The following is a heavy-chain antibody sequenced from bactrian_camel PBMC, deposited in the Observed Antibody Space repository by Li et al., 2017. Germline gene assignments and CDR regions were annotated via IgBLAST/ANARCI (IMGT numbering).Heavy chain of an antibody. J-gene: IGHJ4*01. CDR2: INSLNIK. V-gene: IGHV3S31*01. Sequence: VQLVESGGGLVQPGGSLRLSCAASGFTFSRFAMSWVRQAPGKGLEWVATINSLNIKYYADSVKGRFTISRDNAENTLYLQLNSLKTEDTAMYYCAPRGDNWYSGYWGQGTQVTVS. CDR3: APRGDNWYSGY. D-gene: IGHD7*01. CDR1: GFTFSRFA.